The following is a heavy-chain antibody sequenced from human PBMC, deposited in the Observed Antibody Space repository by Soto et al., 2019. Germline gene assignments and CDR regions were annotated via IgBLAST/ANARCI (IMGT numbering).Heavy chain of an antibody. Sequence: PSETLSLTCTVSGGSISSYYWSWIRQPPGKGLEWIGYIYYSGSTNYNPSLKSRVTISVDTSKNQFSLKLSSVTAADTAVYYCARVRATYYYDSSGYYYGAFDIWGQGTMVTVSS. V-gene: IGHV4-59*12. CDR3: ARVRATYYYDSSGYYYGAFDI. CDR2: IYYSGST. J-gene: IGHJ3*02. D-gene: IGHD3-22*01. CDR1: GGSISSYY.